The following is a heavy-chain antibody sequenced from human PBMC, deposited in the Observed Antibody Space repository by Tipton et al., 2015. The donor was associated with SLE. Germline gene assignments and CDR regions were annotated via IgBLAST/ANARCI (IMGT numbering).Heavy chain of an antibody. CDR3: AKGSAAGRPYYFDY. CDR1: GFTFGSFA. CDR2: ISVSGGST. Sequence: SLRLSCAGSGFTFGSFAMSWIRQAPGAGLKWVSMISVSGGSTSYADSVKGRFTVSRDNSKNTLYLQMNSLRAEDTAVYYCAKGSAAGRPYYFDYWGQGTLVTVSS. J-gene: IGHJ4*02. D-gene: IGHD6-13*01. V-gene: IGHV3-23*01.